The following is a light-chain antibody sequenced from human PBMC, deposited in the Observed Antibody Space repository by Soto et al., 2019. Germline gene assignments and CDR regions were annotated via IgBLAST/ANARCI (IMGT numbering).Light chain of an antibody. CDR2: KAS. CDR1: QTISSW. Sequence: DIHMTQSPPTLSLSVGDVVTITCRASQTISSWLAWYQQKPGKAPKLLIYKASTLKSGVPSRFSGSGSGTEFTLTISSLQPDDFATYYCQHYNSYSEAFGQGTKVDI. V-gene: IGKV1-5*03. CDR3: QHYNSYSEA. J-gene: IGKJ1*01.